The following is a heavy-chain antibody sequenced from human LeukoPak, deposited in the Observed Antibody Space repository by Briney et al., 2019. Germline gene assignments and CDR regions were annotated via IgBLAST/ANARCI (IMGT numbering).Heavy chain of an antibody. D-gene: IGHD2-15*01. CDR3: VSRSVVVVTANGDVSDI. J-gene: IGHJ3*02. CDR2: IYPGDSDT. V-gene: IGHV5-51*01. CDR1: GYNFTNYW. Sequence: GESLKISCKGSGYNFTNYWIGWVRQMPGKGLEWMGIIYPGDSDTRYSPSFQGQVTISADKSITTVYLQWSSLKASDTAMYYCVSRSVVVVTANGDVSDIWGQGTMVTVSS.